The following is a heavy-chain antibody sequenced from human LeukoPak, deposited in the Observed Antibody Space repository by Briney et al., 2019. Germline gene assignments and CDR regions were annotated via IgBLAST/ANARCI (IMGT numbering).Heavy chain of an antibody. V-gene: IGHV4-59*12. J-gene: IGHJ4*02. CDR2: IYYSGST. Sequence: SETLSLTCTVSGGSISSYYWSWIRQPPGKGLEWIGCIYYSGSTNYNPSLKSRVTISVDTSKNQFSLKLSSVTAADTAVYYCASQYSSSWYYFDYWGQGTLVTVSS. CDR1: GGSISSYY. D-gene: IGHD6-13*01. CDR3: ASQYSSSWYYFDY.